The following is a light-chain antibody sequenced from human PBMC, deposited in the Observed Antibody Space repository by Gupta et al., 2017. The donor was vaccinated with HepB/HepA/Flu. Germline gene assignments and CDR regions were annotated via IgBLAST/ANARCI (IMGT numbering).Light chain of an antibody. CDR1: QSISSY. Sequence: DIQMTQSPSSLSASVEDRVTITCRASQSISSYLNWYQQKPGEAPKLLIFAASRLQGGVPSRFSGSGSGTEFTLTISSLQPADFATYYCQHTYITPRTFGQGTKVEIK. CDR3: QHTYITPRT. CDR2: AAS. J-gene: IGKJ1*01. V-gene: IGKV1-39*01.